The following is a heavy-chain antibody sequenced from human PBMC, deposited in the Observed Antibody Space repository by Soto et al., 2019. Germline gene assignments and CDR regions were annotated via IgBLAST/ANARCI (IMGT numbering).Heavy chain of an antibody. CDR3: ARKDKSGYFNWFDP. CDR1: GYSFTIYW. Sequence: TGESLKISCKGSGYSFTIYWIGWVRQMPGKGLEWMGIIFPSDSDTRYSPSFQGQVTISADRSTSTVFLQWASLKASDTAVYFCARKDKSGYFNWFDPWGQGTLVTVSS. D-gene: IGHD3-22*01. J-gene: IGHJ5*02. CDR2: IFPSDSDT. V-gene: IGHV5-51*01.